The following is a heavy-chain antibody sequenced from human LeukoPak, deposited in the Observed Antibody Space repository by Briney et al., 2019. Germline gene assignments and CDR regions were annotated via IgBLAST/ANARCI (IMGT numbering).Heavy chain of an antibody. CDR1: GGTFSSYA. J-gene: IGHJ4*02. CDR2: INPNSGGT. CDR3: ARSSIIAAAGPYYFDY. D-gene: IGHD6-13*01. V-gene: IGHV1-2*02. Sequence: ASVKVSCKASGGTFSSYAITWVRQAPGQGLEWMGWINPNSGGTNYAQKFQGRVTMTRDTSISTAYMELSRLRSDDTAVYYCARSSIIAAAGPYYFDYWGQGTLVTVSS.